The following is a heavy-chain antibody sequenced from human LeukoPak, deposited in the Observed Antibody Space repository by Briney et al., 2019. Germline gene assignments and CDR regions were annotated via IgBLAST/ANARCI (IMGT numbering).Heavy chain of an antibody. V-gene: IGHV4-34*01. D-gene: IGHD6-13*01. J-gene: IGHJ6*02. CDR1: GGSFSGYY. CDR3: ARTFQGIAAADAEDYYYGLDV. Sequence: SETLSLACAVYGGSFSGYYWSWIRQPPGKGLEWIAEINHSGSTNYNPSLKSRVTISVDTSKNQFSLNLSSVTAADTAVYYCARTFQGIAAADAEDYYYGLDVWGQGTTVTVSS. CDR2: INHSGST.